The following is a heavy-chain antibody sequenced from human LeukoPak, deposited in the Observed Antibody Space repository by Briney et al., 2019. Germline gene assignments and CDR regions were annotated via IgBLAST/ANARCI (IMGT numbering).Heavy chain of an antibody. V-gene: IGHV1-69*01. CDR3: ARGGGGPGVVVVAATHTGFDY. J-gene: IGHJ4*02. D-gene: IGHD2-15*01. CDR1: GGTFSSYA. CDR2: IIPIFGTA. Sequence: SVKVSCKASGGTFSSYAISWVRQAPGQGLEWMGGIIPIFGTANYAQKFQGRVTITADESTSTAYMELSSLRSEDTAVYYCARGGGGPGVVVVAATHTGFDYWGQGTLVTVSS.